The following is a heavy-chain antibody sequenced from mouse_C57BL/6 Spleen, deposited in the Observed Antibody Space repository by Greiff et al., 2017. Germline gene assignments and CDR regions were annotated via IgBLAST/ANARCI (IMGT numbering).Heavy chain of an antibody. D-gene: IGHD1-1*01. CDR2: IDPENGDT. J-gene: IGHJ1*03. Sequence: VHVKQSGAELVRPGASVKLSCTASGFNIKDDYMHWVKQRPEQGLEWIGWIDPENGDTEYASKFQGKATITADADSTTAYLQISSLTSEDPAVYYCTRVYYGSRRWYYDVWGTGATVTVSS. CDR1: GFNIKDDY. CDR3: TRVYYGSRRWYYDV. V-gene: IGHV14-4*01.